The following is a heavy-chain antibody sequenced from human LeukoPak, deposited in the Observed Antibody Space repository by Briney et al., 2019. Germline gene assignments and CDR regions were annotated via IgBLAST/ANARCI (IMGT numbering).Heavy chain of an antibody. J-gene: IGHJ4*02. V-gene: IGHV3-30*18. Sequence: GGSLRLSCAASGFTFSSYGMHWVRQAPGKGLEWVAVISYDGSNKYYAGSVKGRFTISRDNSKNTLYLQMNSLRAEDTAVYYCAKDRRYCSGGSCHYFDYWGQGTLVTVSS. CDR2: ISYDGSNK. CDR1: GFTFSSYG. CDR3: AKDRRYCSGGSCHYFDY. D-gene: IGHD2-15*01.